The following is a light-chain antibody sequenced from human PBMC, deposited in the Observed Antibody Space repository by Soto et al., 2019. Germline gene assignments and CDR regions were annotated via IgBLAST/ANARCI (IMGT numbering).Light chain of an antibody. Sequence: EIVMTQSPATLSVSPGERATLSSRPSQSVSSNLAWYQQKPGQAPRLLIYGASTRATGIPARFSGSGSGTEFTLTISSLQSEDFAVYYCQQYNNWPQTFGQGTKVEIK. CDR3: QQYNNWPQT. V-gene: IGKV3-15*01. J-gene: IGKJ1*01. CDR1: QSVSSN. CDR2: GAS.